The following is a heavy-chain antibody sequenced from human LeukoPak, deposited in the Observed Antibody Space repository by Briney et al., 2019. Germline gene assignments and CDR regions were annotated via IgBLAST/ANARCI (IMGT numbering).Heavy chain of an antibody. D-gene: IGHD6-6*01. CDR1: GGSISSYY. CDR3: ARVDPDSSSTLEVFDY. Sequence: PSETLSFTCTGSGGSISSYYWSWLRQPPGKGLEWIGYIYYSGSTNYNPSLKSRVTISVDTSKNQFSLKLSPVTAADTAVYYCARVDPDSSSTLEVFDYWGQGTLVTVSS. CDR2: IYYSGST. J-gene: IGHJ4*02. V-gene: IGHV4-59*01.